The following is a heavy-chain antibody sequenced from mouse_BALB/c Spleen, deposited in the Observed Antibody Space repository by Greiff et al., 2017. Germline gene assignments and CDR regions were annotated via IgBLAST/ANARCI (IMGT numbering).Heavy chain of an antibody. V-gene: IGHV1-5*01. CDR1: GYSFTSYW. CDR2: IYPGNSDT. J-gene: IGHJ3*01. Sequence: VQLQQSGTVLARPGASVKMSCKASGYSFTSYWMHWVKQRPGQGLEWIGAIYPGNSDTSYNQKFKGKAKLTAVTSASTAYMELSSLTNEDSAVYYCTRELGTTVEGFAYWGQGTLVTVSA. CDR3: TRELGTTVEGFAY. D-gene: IGHD1-1*01.